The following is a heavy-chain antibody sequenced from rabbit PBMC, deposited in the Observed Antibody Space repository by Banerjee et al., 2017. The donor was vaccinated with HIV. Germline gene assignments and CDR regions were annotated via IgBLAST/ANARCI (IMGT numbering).Heavy chain of an antibody. Sequence: QEQLEESGGGLVKPEGSLTLTCKASGFPFSNKAVMCWVRQAPGKGLEWIACINAVTGKAVYASWAKGRFTFSKTSSTTVTLQMTSLTAADTATYFCARGEHFSVGFSAFAIYLDLWGPGTLVTVS. D-gene: IGHD6-1*01. CDR1: GFPFSNKAV. J-gene: IGHJ6*01. CDR2: INAVTGKA. CDR3: ARGEHFSVGFSAFAIYLDL. V-gene: IGHV1S45*01.